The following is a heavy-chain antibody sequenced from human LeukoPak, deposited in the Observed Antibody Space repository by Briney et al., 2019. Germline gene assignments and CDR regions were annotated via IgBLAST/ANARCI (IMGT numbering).Heavy chain of an antibody. CDR3: ARDPDGVEGALDI. J-gene: IGHJ3*02. CDR1: GGSFSGYY. Sequence: SETLSLTCAVYGGSFSGYYWSWIRQPPGKGLEWIGEINHSGSTNYNPSLKSRVTISVDTSKNQFSLKLSSVTAADTAVYYCARDPDGVEGALDIWGQGTMVTVSS. CDR2: INHSGST. D-gene: IGHD2-8*01. V-gene: IGHV4-34*01.